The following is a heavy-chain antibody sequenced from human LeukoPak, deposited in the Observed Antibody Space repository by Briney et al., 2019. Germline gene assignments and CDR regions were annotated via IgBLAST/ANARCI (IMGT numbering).Heavy chain of an antibody. CDR2: IIPIFGTA. V-gene: IGHV1-69*05. J-gene: IGHJ5*02. Sequence: GASVKASCKASGGTFSSYAISWVRQAPGQRLEWMGGIIPIFGTANYAQKFQGRVTITTDESTSTAYMELSSLRSEDTAVYYCARDRTPYYTNWFDPWGQGTLVTVSS. CDR1: GGTFSSYA. D-gene: IGHD2-2*02. CDR3: ARDRTPYYTNWFDP.